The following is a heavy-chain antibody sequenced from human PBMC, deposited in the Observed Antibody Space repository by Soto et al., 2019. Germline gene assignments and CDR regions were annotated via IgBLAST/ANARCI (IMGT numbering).Heavy chain of an antibody. CDR1: GGSISSYY. CDR2: IYYSGST. Sequence: SETLSLTCTVSGGSISSYYWSWIRQPPGKGLEWIGYIYYSGSTNYNPSLKSRVTISVDTSKNQFSLKLSSVTAADTAVYYCARGLAGGGWFDPWGQGTLVTVSS. D-gene: IGHD3-10*01. J-gene: IGHJ5*02. CDR3: ARGLAGGGWFDP. V-gene: IGHV4-59*01.